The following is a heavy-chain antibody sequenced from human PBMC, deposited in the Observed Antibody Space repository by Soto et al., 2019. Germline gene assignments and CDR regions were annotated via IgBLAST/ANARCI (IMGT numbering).Heavy chain of an antibody. V-gene: IGHV1-69*02. D-gene: IGHD6-13*01. CDR3: ARVVAAAFDY. CDR2: IIPILGIA. Sequence: QVQLVQSGAEVKKPGSSVKVSCKASGGTFSSYTISWVRQAPGQGLEWVGRIIPILGIANYAQKFQGRVTIPADKATSTAYMELSSLRSEDTAVYYCARVVAAAFDYWGQGTLVTVSS. J-gene: IGHJ4*02. CDR1: GGTFSSYT.